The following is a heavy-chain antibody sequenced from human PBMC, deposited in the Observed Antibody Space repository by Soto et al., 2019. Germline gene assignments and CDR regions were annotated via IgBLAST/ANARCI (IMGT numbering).Heavy chain of an antibody. V-gene: IGHV1-69*12. CDR1: GGTFSSYA. Sequence: QVQLVQSGAEVKKPGSSVKVSCKASGGTFSSYAISWVRQAPGQGLEWMGGIIPIFGTANYAQKFQGRVTITADESTSTAYMELSSLRSEDTAVYYCESRPWGSGYPLETYFDYWGQGTLVTVSS. D-gene: IGHD3-16*01. CDR3: ESRPWGSGYPLETYFDY. J-gene: IGHJ4*02. CDR2: IIPIFGTA.